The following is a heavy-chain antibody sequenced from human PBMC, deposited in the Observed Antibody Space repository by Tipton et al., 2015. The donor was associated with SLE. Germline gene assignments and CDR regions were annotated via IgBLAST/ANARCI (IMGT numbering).Heavy chain of an antibody. D-gene: IGHD4-17*01. CDR2: ISSSSSYI. CDR1: GFTFSSYS. V-gene: IGHV3-21*01. Sequence: SLRLSCAASGFTFSSYSMNWVRQAPGKGLEWVSSISSSSSYIYYADSVKGRFTISRDNAKNSLYLQMSSLRAEDTAVYYCVKEPTDYYYGMDVWGQGTTVTVSS. CDR3: VKEPTDYYYGMDV. J-gene: IGHJ6*02.